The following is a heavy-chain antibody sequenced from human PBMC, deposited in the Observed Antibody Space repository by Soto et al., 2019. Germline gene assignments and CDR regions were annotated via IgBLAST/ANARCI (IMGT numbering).Heavy chain of an antibody. CDR2: IYHSGST. V-gene: IGHV4-4*02. J-gene: IGHJ5*02. Sequence: QVQLQESGPGLVKPSGTLSLTCAVSSGSISSSNWWSWVRQPPGKGLEWIGEIYHSGSTNYNPSLRSRVTISVAKSKNQFSLNLSSVTAAATAVYYCARAVDSSGWYPNWFDPWGQGTLVTVSS. CDR1: SGSISSSNW. D-gene: IGHD6-19*01. CDR3: ARAVDSSGWYPNWFDP.